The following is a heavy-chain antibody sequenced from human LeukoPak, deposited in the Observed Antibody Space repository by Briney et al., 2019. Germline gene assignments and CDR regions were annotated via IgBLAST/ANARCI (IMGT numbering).Heavy chain of an antibody. CDR2: IYYSGST. Sequence: SETLSLTCTVSGGSISSYYWSWIRQPPGKGLEWIGYIYYSGSTNYNPSLKSRVTISVDTSKNQFSLKLSSVTAADTAVYYCARFWGLWSGPTHDYYYYGMDVWGQGTTVTVSS. V-gene: IGHV4-59*08. CDR1: GGSISSYY. CDR3: ARFWGLWSGPTHDYYYYGMDV. J-gene: IGHJ6*02. D-gene: IGHD3-3*01.